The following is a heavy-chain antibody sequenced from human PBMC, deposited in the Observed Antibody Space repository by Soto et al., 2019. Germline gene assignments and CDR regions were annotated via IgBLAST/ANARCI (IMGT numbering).Heavy chain of an antibody. J-gene: IGHJ5*02. CDR3: ARGDYCSSTSCYPGHIGNWFDP. CDR2: ISYDGSNK. Sequence: PGGSLRLSCAASGFTFSSYAMHWVRQAPGKGLEWVAVISYDGSNKYYADSVKGRFTISRDNSKNTLYLQMNSLRAEDTAVYYCARGDYCSSTSCYPGHIGNWFDPWGQGTLVTVSS. CDR1: GFTFSSYA. D-gene: IGHD2-2*01. V-gene: IGHV3-30-3*01.